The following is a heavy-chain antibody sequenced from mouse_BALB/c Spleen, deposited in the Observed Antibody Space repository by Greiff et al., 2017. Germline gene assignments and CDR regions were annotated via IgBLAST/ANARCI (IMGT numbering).Heavy chain of an antibody. D-gene: IGHD1-1*01. Sequence: EVKLMESGGGLVKPGGSLKLSCAASGFTFSGYAMSWVRQTPEKRLEWVASISSGGSTYYPDSVKGRFTISRDNARNILYLQMSSLRSEDTAMYYCAREDYYGSRGAWFAYWGQGTLVTVSA. V-gene: IGHV5-6-5*01. CDR3: AREDYYGSRGAWFAY. CDR2: ISSGGST. J-gene: IGHJ3*01. CDR1: GFTFSGYA.